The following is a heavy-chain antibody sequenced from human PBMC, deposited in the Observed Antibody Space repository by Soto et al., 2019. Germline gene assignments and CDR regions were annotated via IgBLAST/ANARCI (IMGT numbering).Heavy chain of an antibody. CDR1: GLTVSGKKY. CDR3: ASWDEREHAYDV. D-gene: IGHD1-1*01. CDR2: LYDVDGS. Sequence: DVQLVESGGGLIQPGETLRLSCAAFGLTVSGKKYVAWVRQAPGKGLEWVSALYDVDGSFYADSVKGRFTTSSDSSKTTVYLQMHGLRPDDTAVYYCASWDEREHAYDVWGQGTTVTVSS. V-gene: IGHV3-53*01. J-gene: IGHJ3*01.